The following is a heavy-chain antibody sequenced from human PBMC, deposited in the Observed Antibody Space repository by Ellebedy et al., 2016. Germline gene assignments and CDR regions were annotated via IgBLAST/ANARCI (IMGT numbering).Heavy chain of an antibody. J-gene: IGHJ6*03. V-gene: IGHV4-4*07. Sequence: GSLRLXXTVSGGSISSYYWSWIRQPAGKGLEWIGLIYTSGSTNYNPSLKSRVTMSVDTSKNQFSLKLSSVTAADTAVYYCARSGRYFDWLLNDYYYYYYMDVWGKGTTVTVSS. CDR2: IYTSGST. CDR3: ARSGRYFDWLLNDYYYYYYMDV. D-gene: IGHD3-9*01. CDR1: GGSISSYY.